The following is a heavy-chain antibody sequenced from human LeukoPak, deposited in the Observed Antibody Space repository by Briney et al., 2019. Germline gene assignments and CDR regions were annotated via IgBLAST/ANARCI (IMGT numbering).Heavy chain of an antibody. CDR2: IYYNGST. Sequence: PSETLSLTCTVSGGSISSSSYYWGWIRQPPGKGLEWIGSIYYNGSTYYNPSLKSRVTISVDTSKNQFSLKLSSVTAADTAVYYCARLYSGYDYNDYWGQGTLVTVSS. D-gene: IGHD5-12*01. CDR3: ARLYSGYDYNDY. CDR1: GGSISSSSYY. V-gene: IGHV4-39*07. J-gene: IGHJ4*02.